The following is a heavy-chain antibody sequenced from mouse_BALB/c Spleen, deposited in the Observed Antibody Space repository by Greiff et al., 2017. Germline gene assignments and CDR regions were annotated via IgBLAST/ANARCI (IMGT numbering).Heavy chain of an antibody. Sequence: EVMLVESGGGLVKPGGSLKLSCAASGFTFSSYAMSWVRQTPEKRLEWVASISSGGSTYYPDSVKGRFTISRDNARNILYLQMSSLRSEDTAMYYCARERWQGAMDYWGQGTSVTVSS. CDR3: ARERWQGAMDY. CDR1: GFTFSSYA. V-gene: IGHV5-6-5*01. J-gene: IGHJ4*01. D-gene: IGHD2-3*01. CDR2: ISSGGST.